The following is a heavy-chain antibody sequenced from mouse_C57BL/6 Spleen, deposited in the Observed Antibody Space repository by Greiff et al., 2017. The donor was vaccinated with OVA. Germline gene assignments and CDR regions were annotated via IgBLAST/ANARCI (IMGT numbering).Heavy chain of an antibody. CDR1: GFTFSSYA. CDR3: ARDTSYDFDFAY. CDR2: ISDGGSYT. Sequence: EVKLMESGGGLVKPGGSLKLSCAASGFTFSSYAMSWVRQTPEKRLEWVATISDGGSYTYYPDNVKGRFTISRDNAKNNLYLQMSHLKSEDTAMYYCARDTSYDFDFAYWGQGTLVTVSA. V-gene: IGHV5-4*01. D-gene: IGHD2-4*01. J-gene: IGHJ3*01.